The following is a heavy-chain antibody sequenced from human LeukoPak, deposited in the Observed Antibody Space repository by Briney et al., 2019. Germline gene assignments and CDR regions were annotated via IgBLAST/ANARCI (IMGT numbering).Heavy chain of an antibody. CDR1: GYTFASYG. Sequence: ASVKVSCKASGYTFASYGISWVRQAPGQGLEWMGWISAYNGNTNYTQKFQGRVTMTRDTSISTAYMELSRLRSDDTAVYYCARDTVTGTTEWDQGTLVTVSS. CDR2: ISAYNGNT. V-gene: IGHV1-18*01. CDR3: ARDTVTGTTE. D-gene: IGHD1-20*01. J-gene: IGHJ4*02.